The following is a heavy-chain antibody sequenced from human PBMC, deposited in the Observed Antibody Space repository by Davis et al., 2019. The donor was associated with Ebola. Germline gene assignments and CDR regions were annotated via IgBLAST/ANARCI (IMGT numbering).Heavy chain of an antibody. Sequence: ASVKVSCKASGYTFTSYAMHWVRQAPGQRLEWMGWINAGNGNTKYSQKFQGRVTMTRDTSISTAYMELSRLRSDDTAVYYCAASLIVVVAALDYWGQGTLVTVSS. J-gene: IGHJ4*02. CDR3: AASLIVVVAALDY. CDR1: GYTFTSYA. D-gene: IGHD2-15*01. V-gene: IGHV1-3*01. CDR2: INAGNGNT.